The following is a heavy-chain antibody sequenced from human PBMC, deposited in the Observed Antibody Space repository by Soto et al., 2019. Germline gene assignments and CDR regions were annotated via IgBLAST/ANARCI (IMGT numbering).Heavy chain of an antibody. CDR1: GTSISSYY. D-gene: IGHD2-8*01. J-gene: IGHJ4*02. V-gene: IGHV4-59*01. CDR3: ARYNSYAIDY. CDR2: IHYSGTT. Sequence: SETLSLTCTVSGTSISSYYWSWIRQPPGKGLEWIANIHYSGTTNYNPSLASRVTLSVDTSKNQFSLKMTSVTAADRAMYFCARYNSYAIDYWGRGILVTVSS.